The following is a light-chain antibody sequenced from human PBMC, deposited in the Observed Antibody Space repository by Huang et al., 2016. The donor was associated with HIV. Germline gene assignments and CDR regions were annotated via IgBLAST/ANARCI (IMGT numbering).Light chain of an antibody. CDR3: QQYNNWPPWT. CDR2: GAS. V-gene: IGKV3D-15*01. CDR1: AGVSNN. Sequence: IVMTQSPATLSVSPGERATLSCRASAGVSNNVAWYQQRPGQTPRLLIHGASTRHTGIQAKFSGRGSGTEFTLTITSLQPEDSAVYYCQQYNNWPPWTFGPGTQVEI. J-gene: IGKJ1*01.